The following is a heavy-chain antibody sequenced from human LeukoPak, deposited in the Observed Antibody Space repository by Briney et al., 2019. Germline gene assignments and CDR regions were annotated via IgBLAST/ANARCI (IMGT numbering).Heavy chain of an antibody. Sequence: GASVKVSCKPSGGTFGSYAISWVRQAPGQGLEWGGGIIPLFGAPLYAQKIQGRVTITADERTSTVYMDLSSLRSDDTAVYYCARDEEKAAGSLWGQGTPVIVSS. J-gene: IGHJ4*02. CDR1: GGTFGSYA. CDR3: ARDEEKAAGSL. V-gene: IGHV1-69*13. CDR2: IIPLFGAP. D-gene: IGHD6-13*01.